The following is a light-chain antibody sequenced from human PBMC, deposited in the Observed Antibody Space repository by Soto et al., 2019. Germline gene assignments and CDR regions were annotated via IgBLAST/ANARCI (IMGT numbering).Light chain of an antibody. J-gene: IGKJ2*01. Sequence: EVVMTQCPATLSVSPGERATLSCRASQSVDSNLAWYQQKPGQAPRLLIYRASTRAAGIPDTFSGSGSGTEFTLTISRLQSEDFAVYYCQQYNDWPYNFGQGTKLDIK. CDR2: RAS. V-gene: IGKV3-15*01. CDR1: QSVDSN. CDR3: QQYNDWPYN.